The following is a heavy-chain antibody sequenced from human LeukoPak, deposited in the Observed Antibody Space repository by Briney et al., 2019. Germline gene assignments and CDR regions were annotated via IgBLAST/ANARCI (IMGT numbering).Heavy chain of an antibody. CDR2: ISSNGGST. D-gene: IGHD3-10*01. J-gene: IGHJ6*02. CDR1: GFTFSSYA. CDR3: ARARPFGEVIYYGMDV. Sequence: TGGSLRLSCAASGFTFSSYAMHWVRQAPGKGLEYVSAISSNGGSTYYANSVKGRFTISRDNSKNTLYLQMGSLRAEDMAVYYCARARPFGEVIYYGMDVWGQGTTVTVSS. V-gene: IGHV3-64*01.